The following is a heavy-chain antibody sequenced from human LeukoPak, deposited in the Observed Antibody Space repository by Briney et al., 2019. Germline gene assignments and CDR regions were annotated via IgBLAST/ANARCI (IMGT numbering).Heavy chain of an antibody. CDR3: AKEGSSDYYMDV. CDR2: ISGSGGST. J-gene: IGHJ6*03. V-gene: IGHV3-23*01. CDR1: GFTFSSNY. D-gene: IGHD1-26*01. Sequence: GGTLRLSCAASGFTFSSNYMSWVRQAPGKGLEWVSAISGSGGSTYYADSVKGRFTISRDNSKNTLYLQMNSLRAEDTAVYYCAKEGSSDYYMDVWGKGTTVTISS.